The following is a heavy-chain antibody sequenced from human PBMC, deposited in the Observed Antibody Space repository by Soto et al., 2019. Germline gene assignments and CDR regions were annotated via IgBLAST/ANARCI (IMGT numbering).Heavy chain of an antibody. D-gene: IGHD2-21*02. Sequence: SETLSLTCTVSGGSISGHYWTWIRQPPGKGLEYIGYIYHSGSTYYNPSLKSRVTISVDRSKNQFSLKLSSVTAADTAVYYCARGSPVATDYWGQGTLVTVSS. V-gene: IGHV4-59*11. J-gene: IGHJ4*02. CDR3: ARGSPVATDY. CDR2: IYHSGST. CDR1: GGSISGHY.